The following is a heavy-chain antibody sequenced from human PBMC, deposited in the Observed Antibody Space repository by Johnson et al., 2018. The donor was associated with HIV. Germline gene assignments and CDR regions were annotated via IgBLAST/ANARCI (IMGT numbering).Heavy chain of an antibody. CDR2: IYSGGNT. J-gene: IGHJ3*02. CDR1: GFIVSSNY. Sequence: VQLVESGGGLVQPGGSLRLSCAASGFIVSSNYMSWVRQAPGKGLEWVSIIYSGGNTYYADSVKGRFTISRDSFKNTLYLQMNILRVEDTAVYYCARDRTLTAYDAFDICGQGTLVTVSS. D-gene: IGHD2-21*02. CDR3: ARDRTLTAYDAFDI. V-gene: IGHV3-66*01.